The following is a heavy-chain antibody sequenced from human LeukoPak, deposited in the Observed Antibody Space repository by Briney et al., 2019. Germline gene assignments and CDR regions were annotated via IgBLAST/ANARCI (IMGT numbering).Heavy chain of an antibody. CDR3: ARGLGAARDPYCFDY. Sequence: GASVKVSCKASGGTFSSYAISWVRQAPGQGLEWMGGIIPIFGTANYAQKFQGRVTITTDESTSTAYMELSSLRSEDTAVYYCARGLGAARDPYCFDYWGQGTLVTVSS. D-gene: IGHD6-6*01. CDR1: GGTFSSYA. J-gene: IGHJ4*02. V-gene: IGHV1-69*05. CDR2: IIPIFGTA.